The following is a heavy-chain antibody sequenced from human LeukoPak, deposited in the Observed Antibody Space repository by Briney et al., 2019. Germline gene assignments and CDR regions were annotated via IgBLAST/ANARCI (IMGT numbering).Heavy chain of an antibody. D-gene: IGHD6-19*01. CDR3: ARDDSSGWYFDY. V-gene: IGHV1-2*02. CDR1: GYTFTGYY. CDR2: INPNSGGT. Sequence: EASVKVSCKASGYTFTGYYMHWVRQAPGQGLEWMGWINPNSGGTNYAQKFQGRVTMTRDASISTAYMELSRLRSDDTAVYYCARDDSSGWYFDYWGQGTLVTVSS. J-gene: IGHJ4*02.